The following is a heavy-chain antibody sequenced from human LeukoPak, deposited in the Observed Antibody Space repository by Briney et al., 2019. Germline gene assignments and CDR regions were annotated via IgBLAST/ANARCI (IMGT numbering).Heavy chain of an antibody. CDR2: ISYDGSNK. CDR1: GFTFSRYA. CDR3: AKDRDILTGYLDY. V-gene: IGHV3-30*04. Sequence: GSLRLSCAASGFTFSRYAMHWVRQAPGKGLEWVAVISYDGSNKYYVDSVKGRFTISKDNSKNTLYLQMNSLRAEDTAVYYCAKDRDILTGYLDYWGQGTLVTVSS. J-gene: IGHJ4*02. D-gene: IGHD3-9*01.